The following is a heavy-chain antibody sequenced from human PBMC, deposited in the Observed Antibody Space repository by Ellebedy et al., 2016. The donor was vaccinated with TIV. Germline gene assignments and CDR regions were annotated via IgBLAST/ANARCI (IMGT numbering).Heavy chain of an antibody. V-gene: IGHV4-31*03. J-gene: IGHJ4*02. D-gene: IGHD6-13*01. CDR1: GGSISSGGYY. CDR3: ARATDGLAAAGIDY. CDR2: VYYSGST. Sequence: SETLSLTCTVSGGSISSGGYYWSWIRQHPGKGLEWIGYVYYSGSTYYNPSLKGRVTISVDTSKNQFSLKLSSVAAADTAVYYCARATDGLAAAGIDYWGQGTLVTVSS.